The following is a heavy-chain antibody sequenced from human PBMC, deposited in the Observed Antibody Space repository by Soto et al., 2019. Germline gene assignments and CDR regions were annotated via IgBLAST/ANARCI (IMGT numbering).Heavy chain of an antibody. J-gene: IGHJ4*02. V-gene: IGHV1-69*01. CDR3: ARGSGAYSGYDYDFDY. Sequence: QVQLVQSGAEVKKPGSSVKVSCKASGGPVSSYAIGWVLQAPGRGLDWMGGIIPIFGTANYAQKFQGRVTITADESTSTAYMELSSLRSEDTAVYYCARGSGAYSGYDYDFDYWGQGTLVTVSS. D-gene: IGHD5-12*01. CDR1: GGPVSSYA. CDR2: IIPIFGTA.